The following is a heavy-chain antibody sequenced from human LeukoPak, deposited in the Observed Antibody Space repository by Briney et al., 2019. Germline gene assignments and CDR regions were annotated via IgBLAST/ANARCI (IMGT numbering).Heavy chain of an antibody. CDR2: LSYNMHS. Sequence: TSETLSLTCTVSGASVGSTSYYWSWIRQPPGKGLEWVGFLSYNMHSDYNPSLKSRVTISVDTSKNQFSLRLSSVTAADTAIYYCARVAASGTGPDYWGQGTLVTVSS. CDR1: GASVGSTSYY. D-gene: IGHD6-13*01. CDR3: ARVAASGTGPDY. V-gene: IGHV4-61*01. J-gene: IGHJ4*02.